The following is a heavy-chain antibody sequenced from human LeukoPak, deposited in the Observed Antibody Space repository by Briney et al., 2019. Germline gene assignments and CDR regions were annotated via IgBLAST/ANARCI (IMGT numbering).Heavy chain of an antibody. J-gene: IGHJ4*02. CDR3: ARETAADGYNYFDY. V-gene: IGHV4-31*03. CDR2: IYYSGST. Sequence: PPETLSLTCTVSGGSISSGGYYWSWIRQHPGKGLEWIGYIYYSGSTYYNPSLKSRVTISVDTSKNQFSLKLSSVTAADTAVYYCARETAADGYNYFDYWGQGTLVTVSS. CDR1: GGSISSGGYY. D-gene: IGHD5-24*01.